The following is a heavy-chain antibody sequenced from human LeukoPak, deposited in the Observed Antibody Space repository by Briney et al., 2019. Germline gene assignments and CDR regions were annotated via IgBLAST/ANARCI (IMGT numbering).Heavy chain of an antibody. Sequence: SETLSLTCTVSGGSISSYYWSWIRQPPGKGLEWIGYIYYSEGTNYNPSLKSRVTISVDTSKNQFSLKLSSVTAADTAVYYCARGGGRFYYDHDGLEYFQHWGQGTLVTVSS. J-gene: IGHJ1*01. CDR2: IYYSEGT. CDR1: GGSISSYY. D-gene: IGHD3-22*01. V-gene: IGHV4-59*01. CDR3: ARGGGRFYYDHDGLEYFQH.